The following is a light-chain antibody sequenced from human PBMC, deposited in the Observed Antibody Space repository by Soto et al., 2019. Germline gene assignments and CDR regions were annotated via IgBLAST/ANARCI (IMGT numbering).Light chain of an antibody. J-gene: IGKJ1*01. CDR2: GAS. CDR1: QRVSSSY. Sequence: ESVLTQSPGTLSLSPGERATISCRASQRVSSSYLAWYQQKPGQAPRLLIYGASSRATGIPDRFSGSGSGTDFTLTISRLEPEDFAVYYYQQYGSSPRTFGQGTKVEIK. CDR3: QQYGSSPRT. V-gene: IGKV3-20*01.